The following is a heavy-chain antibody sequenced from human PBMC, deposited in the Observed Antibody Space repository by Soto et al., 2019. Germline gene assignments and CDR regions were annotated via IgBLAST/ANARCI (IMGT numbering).Heavy chain of an antibody. CDR2: ISYDGSNK. V-gene: IGHV3-30*18. CDR3: AKARGVLRFLEWLFLFDY. J-gene: IGHJ4*02. D-gene: IGHD3-3*01. Sequence: QVQLVESGGGVVQPGRSLRLSCAASGFTFSSYGMHWVRQAPGKGLEWVAVISYDGSNKYYADSVKGRFTISRDNSKNTLYLQMNSLRAEDTAVYYCAKARGVLRFLEWLFLFDYWGQGTLVTVSS. CDR1: GFTFSSYG.